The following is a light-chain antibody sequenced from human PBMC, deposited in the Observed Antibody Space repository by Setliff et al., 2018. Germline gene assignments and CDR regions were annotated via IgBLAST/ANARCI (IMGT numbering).Light chain of an antibody. Sequence: QSALTQPPSVSGSPGQSVTISCIGTNSDVGNYNRVSWYQQAPDTAPKLIIFDVNHRPSGVPDRFSGSKSGNTASLTISGLQAGDEGDYYCASFVAGSTLMVFGGGTKVTVL. V-gene: IGLV2-18*02. J-gene: IGLJ2*01. CDR1: NSDVGNYNR. CDR3: ASFVAGSTLMV. CDR2: DVN.